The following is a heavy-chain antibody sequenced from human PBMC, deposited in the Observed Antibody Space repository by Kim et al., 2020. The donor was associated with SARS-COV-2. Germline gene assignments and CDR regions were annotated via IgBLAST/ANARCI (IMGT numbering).Heavy chain of an antibody. CDR1: GFTFSSDW. J-gene: IGHJ6*02. V-gene: IGHV3-7*03. Sequence: GGSLRLSCAASGFTFSSDWMSWVRQAPGKGLEWVANIKQDGSEKYYVDSVKGRFTISRDNAKNSLYLQMNSLRAEDTAVYYCASLKDWFVPYGMDVWGQGTTVTVSS. D-gene: IGHD3-9*01. CDR2: IKQDGSEK. CDR3: ASLKDWFVPYGMDV.